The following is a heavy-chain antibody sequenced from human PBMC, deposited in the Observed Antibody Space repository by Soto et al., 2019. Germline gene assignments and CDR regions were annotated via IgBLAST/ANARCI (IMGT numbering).Heavy chain of an antibody. CDR2: IIPIFGTA. Sequence: QVQLVQSGAEVKKPGSSVKVSCKASGGTFSSYAISWVRQAPGQGLEWMGGIIPIFGTANYAQKFQGRVTITADESTSTAYMGLSSLRSEDTAVYYCARDLYSSSWYGSYYYYGMDVWGQGTTVTVSS. V-gene: IGHV1-69*01. J-gene: IGHJ6*02. CDR1: GGTFSSYA. CDR3: ARDLYSSSWYGSYYYYGMDV. D-gene: IGHD6-13*01.